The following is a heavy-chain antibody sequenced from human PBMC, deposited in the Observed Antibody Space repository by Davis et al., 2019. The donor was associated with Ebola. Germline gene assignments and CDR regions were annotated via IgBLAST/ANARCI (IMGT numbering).Heavy chain of an antibody. CDR2: ISSSSSYI. D-gene: IGHD6-19*01. CDR1: GFTFSSYS. CDR3: AIGRGWVMTS. Sequence: GESLKISCAASGFTFSSYSMNWVRQAPGKGLEWVSSISSSSSYIYYADSVKGRFSISRDNAKNSLYLRMNNVRVEDTAIYFCAIGRGWVMTSWGQGTLVTVAS. V-gene: IGHV3-21*04. J-gene: IGHJ5*02.